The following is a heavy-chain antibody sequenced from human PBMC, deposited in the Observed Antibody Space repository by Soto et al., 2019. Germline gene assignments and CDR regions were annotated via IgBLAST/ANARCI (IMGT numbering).Heavy chain of an antibody. V-gene: IGHV1-18*01. CDR3: ARVVGALGHGFDP. J-gene: IGHJ5*02. D-gene: IGHD2-15*01. Sequence: QVQLVQSGAEVKKPGASVKVSCKASGYTFTSYGLSWVRQAPGQGLEWMGRISAYNYNTNYAQKLQGRDTMTTDTSTSTVSMEPRSPRSDDTVVYYCARVVGALGHGFDPWGQGTRVTFSS. CDR1: GYTFTSYG. CDR2: ISAYNYNT.